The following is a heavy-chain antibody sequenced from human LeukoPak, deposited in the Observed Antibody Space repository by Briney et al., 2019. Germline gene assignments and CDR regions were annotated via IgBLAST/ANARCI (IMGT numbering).Heavy chain of an antibody. CDR3: ARDVVGSLDY. CDR2: IKGDESAK. D-gene: IGHD1-26*01. CDR1: GFTFSTYW. V-gene: IGHV3-7*01. J-gene: IGHJ4*02. Sequence: PGGSLRLSCAASGFTFSTYWMAWVRPAPGKGLEWVANIKGDESAKHQADSVKGRFTISRDNLQNSVYLQMSSLRGEDTAVYYCARDVVGSLDYWGQGTLVTVSS.